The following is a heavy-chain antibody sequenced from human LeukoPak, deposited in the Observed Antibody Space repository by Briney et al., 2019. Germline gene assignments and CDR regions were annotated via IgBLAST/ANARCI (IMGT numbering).Heavy chain of an antibody. J-gene: IGHJ4*02. CDR1: GFTFSNHW. D-gene: IGHD2-15*01. CDR3: SRGIRGSFDFAY. CDR2: INWDGGRA. Sequence: GGSLRLSCAASGFTFSNHWMHWVRQAPGKGLEWVSGINWDGGRAAYADSVKGRLTISRDNAKNSLYLQLNSLRAEDTALYYCSRGIRGSFDFAYWGQGTLVTVSS. V-gene: IGHV3-74*03.